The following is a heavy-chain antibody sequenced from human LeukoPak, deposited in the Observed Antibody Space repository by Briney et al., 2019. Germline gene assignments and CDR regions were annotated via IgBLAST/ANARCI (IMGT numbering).Heavy chain of an antibody. CDR1: GYSISRGYY. J-gene: IGHJ4*02. CDR2: IYHTGST. CDR3: ARAGWIITSGIDY. D-gene: IGHD3-10*01. V-gene: IGHV4-38-2*01. Sequence: SETLSLTCGVSGYSISRGYYWAWIRQPPGKGLEWIGTIYHTGSTYYTPSLGSRVTISVDTSKNEFSLNLNSVTAADTAVYYCARAGWIITSGIDYRGQGALVTVSS.